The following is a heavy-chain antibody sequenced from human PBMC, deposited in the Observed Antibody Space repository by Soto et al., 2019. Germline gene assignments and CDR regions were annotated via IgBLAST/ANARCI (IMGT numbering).Heavy chain of an antibody. V-gene: IGHV3-9*01. CDR1: GFSFDDYA. D-gene: IGHD2-15*01. J-gene: IGHJ6*02. Sequence: SLRLSCAASGFSFDDYAMPWVRQAPGKGLEWVSGISWNSGSIGYADSVKGRFTISRDNAKNSLYLQMDSLRAEDTALYYCAKDKGVGYCSGGSCPRGLYYYYGMDVWGQGTTVTVSS. CDR3: AKDKGVGYCSGGSCPRGLYYYYGMDV. CDR2: ISWNSGSI.